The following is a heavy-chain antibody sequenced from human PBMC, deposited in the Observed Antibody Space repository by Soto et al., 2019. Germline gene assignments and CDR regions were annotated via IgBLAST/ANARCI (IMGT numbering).Heavy chain of an antibody. CDR2: TYYRSKWYN. CDR1: GYSVSSNSTA. Sequence: LPLSCVISGYSVSSNSTALNWIRQSPSRGLEWLGRTYYRSKWYNDYAVSVKSRITINPDTSKNQFSLQLNSVTPEDTAVYYCARDERLIAVAGMYGMDVWGQGTTVTVSS. CDR3: ARDERLIAVAGMYGMDV. J-gene: IGHJ6*02. D-gene: IGHD6-19*01. V-gene: IGHV6-1*01.